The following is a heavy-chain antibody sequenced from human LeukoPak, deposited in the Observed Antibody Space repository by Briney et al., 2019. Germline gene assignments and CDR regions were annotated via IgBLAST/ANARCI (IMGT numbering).Heavy chain of an antibody. Sequence: GGSLRLSCAASGFTFCSYGMHWVRQAPGKGLEWVAVISYDGSNKYYADSVKGRFTISRDNSKNTLYLQMNSLRAEDTAVYYCAKSRWETYAVRAFEIWGQGTMVTVSS. CDR3: AKSRWETYAVRAFEI. V-gene: IGHV3-30*18. J-gene: IGHJ3*02. CDR2: ISYDGSNK. CDR1: GFTFCSYG. D-gene: IGHD1-26*01.